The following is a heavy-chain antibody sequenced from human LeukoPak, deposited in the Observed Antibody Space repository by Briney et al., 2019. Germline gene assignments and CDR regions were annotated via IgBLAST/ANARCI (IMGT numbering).Heavy chain of an antibody. Sequence: GASVKVSCKASGYTFTSYGISWVRQAPGQGLEWIGWISAYNGNTNYAQKLQGRVTMTTDTYTSTAYMELRSLRSDDTAVYYCARGITISQHYYYGMDVWGQGTTVTVSS. J-gene: IGHJ6*02. CDR3: ARGITISQHYYYGMDV. D-gene: IGHD3-3*01. CDR2: ISAYNGNT. V-gene: IGHV1-18*01. CDR1: GYTFTSYG.